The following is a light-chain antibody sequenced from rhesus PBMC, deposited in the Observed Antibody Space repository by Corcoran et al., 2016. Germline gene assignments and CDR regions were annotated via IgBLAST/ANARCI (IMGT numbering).Light chain of an antibody. V-gene: IGKV1-32*02. J-gene: IGKJ2*01. CDR2: YAN. CDR1: QGISRY. CDR3: QQGNSNPYS. Sequence: DIQMSQSPSSLSASVGDRVTITCRASQGISRYLNWYQQKPGKAPKLLVYYANSLASGVPSRFIGSGSGTDFTLTISSLQPEDFATYYCQQGNSNPYSFGQGTKVEIK.